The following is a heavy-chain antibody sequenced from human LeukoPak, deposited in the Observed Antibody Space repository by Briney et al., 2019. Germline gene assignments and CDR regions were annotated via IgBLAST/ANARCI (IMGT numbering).Heavy chain of an antibody. D-gene: IGHD1-26*01. J-gene: IGHJ4*02. CDR1: GFTSSDSA. Sequence: GGSLRLSCEASGFTSSDSAMSWVRQASGRGLEWVSLISASGGNSYYADSVKGRFTVSRDSSKNTLHLQMNSLRAEDTAVYYCARDIELSCWGQGTLVTVSS. CDR3: ARDIELSC. CDR2: ISASGGNS. V-gene: IGHV3-23*01.